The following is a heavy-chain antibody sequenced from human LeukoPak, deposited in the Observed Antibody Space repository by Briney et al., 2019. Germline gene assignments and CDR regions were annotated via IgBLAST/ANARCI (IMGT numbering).Heavy chain of an antibody. D-gene: IGHD3-10*02. CDR1: GFTFSNYG. CDR3: AMDCDIYVDYYYYGLDV. J-gene: IGHJ6*02. V-gene: IGHV3-30*03. CDR2: MSYDGSTE. Sequence: PGRSLRLSCAASGFTFSNYGMHWVRQPPGKGLEWVAVMSYDGSTEYYADSVKGRFTISRDNSKSTLFLQMNSLGAEDTAVYYCAMDCDIYVDYYYYGLDVWGQGTTVTVSS.